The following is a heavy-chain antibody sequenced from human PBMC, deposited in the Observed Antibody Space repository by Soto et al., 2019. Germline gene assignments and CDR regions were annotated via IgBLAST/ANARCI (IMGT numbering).Heavy chain of an antibody. V-gene: IGHV4-59*01. CDR1: GGSISTYY. CDR3: ARAECSGGSCYRSGFDF. CDR2: SYYSWST. Sequence: SETLSLTCTVSGGSISTYYCCWIRQPPGKRLEWIGYSYYSWSTTYNPSPKSRVAISLDASTNQLSLKLRSVTAADTTIYYCARAECSGGSCYRSGFDFWGQGTLVTVSS. J-gene: IGHJ4*02. D-gene: IGHD2-15*01.